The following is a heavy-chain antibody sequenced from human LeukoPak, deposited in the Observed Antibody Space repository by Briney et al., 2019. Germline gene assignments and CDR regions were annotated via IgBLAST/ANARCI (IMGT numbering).Heavy chain of an antibody. Sequence: GGSLRLSCAASGFAFSTYWTHWVRQAPGKGLVWVSRINGDGSSTSYADSVKGRFTISRDNAKNTLYLQMNSLRAEDTAMYYCARDRNYNIDPWGRGTLVTVSS. V-gene: IGHV3-74*01. CDR2: INGDGSST. CDR1: GFAFSTYW. CDR3: ARDRNYNIDP. J-gene: IGHJ2*01. D-gene: IGHD3-9*01.